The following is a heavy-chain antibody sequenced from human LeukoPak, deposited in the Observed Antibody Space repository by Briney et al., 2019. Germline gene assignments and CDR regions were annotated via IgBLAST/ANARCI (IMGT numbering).Heavy chain of an antibody. CDR1: GFTFSNYG. Sequence: QPGGSLRLSCTASGFTFSNYGMHWVRQAPGKGLEYVSAISTDGGSTYYADSVKGRFTISRDNSKNTLYLQMSNLRAEDMAVYYCASASPYCTSTGCPSGNYWGQGTLVTVSS. D-gene: IGHD2-2*01. CDR3: ASASPYCTSTGCPSGNY. CDR2: ISTDGGST. V-gene: IGHV3-64*02. J-gene: IGHJ4*02.